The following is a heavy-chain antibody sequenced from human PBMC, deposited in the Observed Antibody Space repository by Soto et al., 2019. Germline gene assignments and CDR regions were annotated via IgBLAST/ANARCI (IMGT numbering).Heavy chain of an antibody. CDR2: ITYTGVST. Sequence: PGGSLRLSCAASEFSFDDYAMSWVRQAPGKGLEWVSSITYTGVSTYYADSVKGRFTISRDNSKDTLYLQMNSLRAEDTAIYYCANAGVWYPYFDSWGQGTLVTVS. V-gene: IGHV3-23*01. CDR1: EFSFDDYA. J-gene: IGHJ4*02. CDR3: ANAGVWYPYFDS. D-gene: IGHD6-13*01.